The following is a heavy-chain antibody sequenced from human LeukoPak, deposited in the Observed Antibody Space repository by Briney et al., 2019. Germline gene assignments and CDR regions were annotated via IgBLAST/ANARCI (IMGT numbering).Heavy chain of an antibody. Sequence: GGSLRLSCAASGFTFSSYSMNWVRQAPGKGLEWVSCISTSSDYIYYAAPVKGRFTISRDNAKNSLYLQMNSLRVEDTAVYYCARERFHGSGAPKFDYWGQGILVTVSS. CDR3: ARERFHGSGAPKFDY. D-gene: IGHD3-10*01. CDR1: GFTFSSYS. J-gene: IGHJ4*02. CDR2: ISTSSDYI. V-gene: IGHV3-21*01.